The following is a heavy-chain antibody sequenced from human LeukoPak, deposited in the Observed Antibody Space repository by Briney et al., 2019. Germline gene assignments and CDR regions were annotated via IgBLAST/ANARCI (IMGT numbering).Heavy chain of an antibody. D-gene: IGHD2-2*01. CDR3: ARGYCSSTSCYFVVGNWFDP. CDR2: INHSGST. J-gene: IGHJ5*02. CDR1: GGSFSGYY. Sequence: PSETLSLTCAVYGGSFSGYYWSWIRQPPGKGLEWIGEINHSGSTNYNPSLKSRVTISVDTSKNQFSLKLSSVTAADTAVYYCARGYCSSTSCYFVVGNWFDPWGQGTLVTVSS. V-gene: IGHV4-34*01.